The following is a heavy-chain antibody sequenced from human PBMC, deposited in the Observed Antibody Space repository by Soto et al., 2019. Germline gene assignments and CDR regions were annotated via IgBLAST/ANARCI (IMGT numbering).Heavy chain of an antibody. V-gene: IGHV4-31*03. CDR3: ASDHAWGVLRSY. CDR1: GAPINSGGYY. CDR2: IYFSGST. Sequence: SKTLSLTCTFSGAPINSGGYYWIWIRQLPGKGLEWIGYIYFSGSTYYNPSLESRVTISQDTSQNQFSLKLSSVSAADTAVYYCASDHAWGVLRSYWGQGTLGTVSS. J-gene: IGHJ4*02. D-gene: IGHD3-16*01.